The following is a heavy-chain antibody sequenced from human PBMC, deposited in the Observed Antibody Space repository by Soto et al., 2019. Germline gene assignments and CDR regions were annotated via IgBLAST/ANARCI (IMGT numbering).Heavy chain of an antibody. Sequence: QESGPGLVKPAETLSLTCSVSGGSISSNDWSWIRQPPGKGLEYIGYISYNGNTNYKPSLKSRVTISVDTSKNQFSLKMSSVTAADTAVYYCARVSYHYVWGSSTGMDVWGQGTTVTVSS. J-gene: IGHJ6*02. V-gene: IGHV4-59*01. D-gene: IGHD3-16*01. CDR1: GGSISSND. CDR3: ARVSYHYVWGSSTGMDV. CDR2: ISYNGNT.